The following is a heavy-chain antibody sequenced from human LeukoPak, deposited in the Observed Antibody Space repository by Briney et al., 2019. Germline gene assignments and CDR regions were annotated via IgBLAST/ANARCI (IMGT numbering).Heavy chain of an antibody. D-gene: IGHD6-19*01. J-gene: IGHJ6*02. Sequence: GGSLRLSCAASGFTFSSYAMSWVRQAPGKGLEWVSAISGSGGSTYYADSVKGRFTISRDNSKNTLYLQMNSLRAEDTAIYYCARYIAVAGSHYFYGMDVWGQGTTVTVSS. CDR2: ISGSGGST. CDR1: GFTFSSYA. V-gene: IGHV3-23*01. CDR3: ARYIAVAGSHYFYGMDV.